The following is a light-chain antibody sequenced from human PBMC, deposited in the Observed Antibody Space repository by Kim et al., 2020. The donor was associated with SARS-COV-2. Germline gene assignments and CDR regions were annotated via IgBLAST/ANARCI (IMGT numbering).Light chain of an antibody. J-gene: IGKJ2*01. CDR1: QSVSSN. V-gene: IGKV3-15*01. CDR3: QQYNNWPPLLYT. CDR2: GAS. Sequence: EIVMTQSPATLSLSPGERATLSCRASQSVSSNLAWYQQKPGQAPRLLIYGASTRATGIPARFSGSGSGTEFTLTISSLQSEDFAVYYCQQYNNWPPLLYTFGQGTKLEI.